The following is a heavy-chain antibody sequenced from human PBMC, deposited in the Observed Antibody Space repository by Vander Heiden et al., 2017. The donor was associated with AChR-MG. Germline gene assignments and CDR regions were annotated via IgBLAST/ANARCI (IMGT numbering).Heavy chain of an antibody. CDR1: GFSFSSYA. J-gene: IGHJ6*03. Sequence: EVQLLEPGGGLVQPGGSLRLPCAASGFSFSSYAMSWVRQAPGKGLDWVSTITGSSGITSYADSVRGRFTISRDNSKNTLYLQMNSLRAEDTALYYCATSNRGYYYYYMDVWGKGATVTVSS. CDR2: ITGSSGIT. V-gene: IGHV3-23*01. CDR3: ATSNRGYYYYYMDV. D-gene: IGHD3-3*01.